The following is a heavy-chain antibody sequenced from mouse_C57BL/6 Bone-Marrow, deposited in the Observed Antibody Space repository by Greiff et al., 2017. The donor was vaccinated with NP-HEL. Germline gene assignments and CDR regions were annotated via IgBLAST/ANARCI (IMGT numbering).Heavy chain of an antibody. CDR2: ISSGSSTI. CDR3: ASYSNYGFDY. V-gene: IGHV5-17*01. CDR1: GFTFSDYG. Sequence: EVQLVESGGGLVKPGGSLKLSCAASGFTFSDYGMHWVRQAPEKGLEWVAYISSGSSTIYYADTVKGRFTISRDNAKNTLFLQMTSLRSEDTAMYYCASYSNYGFDYWGQGTTLTVSS. D-gene: IGHD2-5*01. J-gene: IGHJ2*01.